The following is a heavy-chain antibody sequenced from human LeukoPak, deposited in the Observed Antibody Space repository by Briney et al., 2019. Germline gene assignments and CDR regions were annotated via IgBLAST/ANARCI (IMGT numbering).Heavy chain of an antibody. CDR1: VYSISSGYY. CDR3: ARRGVGATYPGAYDI. V-gene: IGHV4-38-2*01. J-gene: IGHJ3*02. CDR2: IYHSGST. Sequence: SETLSLTCAVSVYSISSGYYWGWIRQPPGKGLEWIGSIYHSGSTYYNPSLKSRVTMSVDTSKNQFSLNLSSVTAADTALYYCARRGVGATYPGAYDICAQGTMVPVSS. D-gene: IGHD1-26*01.